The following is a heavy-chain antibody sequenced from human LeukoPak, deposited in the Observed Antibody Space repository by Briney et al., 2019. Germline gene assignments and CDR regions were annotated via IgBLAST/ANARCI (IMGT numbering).Heavy chain of an antibody. D-gene: IGHD6-6*01. CDR3: ARRGYSSSSKQPAYYFDY. V-gene: IGHV3-21*01. CDR1: GFTFSSYS. CDR2: ISSSSSYI. J-gene: IGHJ4*02. Sequence: GGSLRLSCAASGFTFSSYSMNWVRQAPGKGLEWVSSISSSSSYIYYADSVKGRFTISRDNAKNSLYLQMNSLRAEDTAVYYCARRGYSSSSKQPAYYFDYWGQGTLVTVSS.